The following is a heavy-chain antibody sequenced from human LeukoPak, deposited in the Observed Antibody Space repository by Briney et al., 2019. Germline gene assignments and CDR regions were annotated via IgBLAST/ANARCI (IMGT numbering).Heavy chain of an antibody. Sequence: SETLSLTCTVSGGSISPNYWSWIRQPPGKGLEWIGYISHSGTINYNPSLKSRFTISVDTSKNQFSLKLTSVTAADTAVYYCARDYGGKFDYWGRGTLVTVSS. V-gene: IGHV4-59*01. D-gene: IGHD4-23*01. CDR2: ISHSGTI. CDR3: ARDYGGKFDY. J-gene: IGHJ4*02. CDR1: GGSISPNY.